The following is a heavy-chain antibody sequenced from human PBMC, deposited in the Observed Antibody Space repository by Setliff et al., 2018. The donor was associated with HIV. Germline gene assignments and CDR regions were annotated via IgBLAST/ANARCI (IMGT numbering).Heavy chain of an antibody. CDR1: GGSISSNNW. J-gene: IGHJ4*02. CDR2: IYHSGST. D-gene: IGHD4-4*01. Sequence: SETLSLTCAVSGGSISSNNWWSWVRQPPGKGLEWIGEIYHSGSTNYNPSLMSRVTISVDKSKNQLSLKLSSVSAADTAVYYCARVGMTTTYYWGQGTLVTVSS. CDR3: ARVGMTTTYY. V-gene: IGHV4-4*02.